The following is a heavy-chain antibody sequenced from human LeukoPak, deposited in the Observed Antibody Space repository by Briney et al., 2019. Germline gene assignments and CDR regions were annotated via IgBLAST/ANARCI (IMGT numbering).Heavy chain of an antibody. CDR3: ARDYGDYPRNWFDP. D-gene: IGHD4-17*01. Sequence: GGSLRLSCAASGFTFSDYYMSWIRQAPGKGLEWVSYISSSGSTIYYADSVKGRFTISRDNAKNSLHLQMNSLRAEDTAVYYCARDYGDYPRNWFDPWGQGTLVTVSS. J-gene: IGHJ5*02. CDR2: ISSSGSTI. CDR1: GFTFSDYY. V-gene: IGHV3-11*04.